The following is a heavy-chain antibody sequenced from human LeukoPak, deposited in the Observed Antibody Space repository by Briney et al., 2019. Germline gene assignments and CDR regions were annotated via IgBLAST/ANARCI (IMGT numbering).Heavy chain of an antibody. V-gene: IGHV1-69*13. Sequence: SVKVSRKASGGTFSSYAISWVRQAPGQGLEWMGGIIPIFGTANYAQKFQGRVTITADESTSTAYMELSSLRSEDTAVYYCARELPYGSGSYFDYWGQGTLVTVSS. CDR3: ARELPYGSGSYFDY. D-gene: IGHD3-10*01. J-gene: IGHJ4*02. CDR2: IIPIFGTA. CDR1: GGTFSSYA.